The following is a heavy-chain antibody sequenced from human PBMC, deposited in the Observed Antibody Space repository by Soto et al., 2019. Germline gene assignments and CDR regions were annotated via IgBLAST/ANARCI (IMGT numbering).Heavy chain of an antibody. J-gene: IGHJ5*02. Sequence: SETLSLTCTVSGGSISSSSYYWGWIRQPPGKGLEWIGSIYYSGSTYYNPSLKSRVTISVDTSKNQFSLKLSSVTAADTAVYYCARGLLLWFGGLRYTWFDPWGQGTLVTVSS. V-gene: IGHV4-39*01. CDR3: ARGLLLWFGGLRYTWFDP. D-gene: IGHD3-10*01. CDR2: IYYSGST. CDR1: GGSISSSSYY.